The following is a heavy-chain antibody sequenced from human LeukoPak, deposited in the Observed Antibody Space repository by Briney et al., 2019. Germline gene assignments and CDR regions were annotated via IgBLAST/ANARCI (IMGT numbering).Heavy chain of an antibody. Sequence: GGSLRLSCAASGFTFSSYAMSWVRQAPGKGLEWVSLISWDGGSTYYADSVKGRFTISRDTSKNSLYLQMSSLRTEDTAFYYCARENVPYSSSWYYFDSWGQGTLVTVSS. J-gene: IGHJ4*02. CDR3: ARENVPYSSSWYYFDS. CDR1: GFTFSSYA. D-gene: IGHD6-13*01. V-gene: IGHV3-43*02. CDR2: ISWDGGST.